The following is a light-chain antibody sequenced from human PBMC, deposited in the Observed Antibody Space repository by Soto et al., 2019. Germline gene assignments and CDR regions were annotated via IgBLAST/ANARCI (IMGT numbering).Light chain of an antibody. CDR2: GAS. CDR3: QQYGSSPLT. J-gene: IGKJ4*01. CDR1: QSVSSSY. Sequence: EIVLTQSPGTLSLTAGESATLSCTASQSVSSSYLAWYQQKPGQAPRLLIYGASSRATGIPDRFSGSGSGTDFTLTISRLEPEDFAVYYCQQYGSSPLTFGGGTKVEIK. V-gene: IGKV3-20*01.